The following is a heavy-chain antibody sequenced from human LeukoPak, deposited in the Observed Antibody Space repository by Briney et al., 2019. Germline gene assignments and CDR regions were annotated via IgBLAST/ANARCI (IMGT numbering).Heavy chain of an antibody. CDR2: ISFDGNTK. V-gene: IGHV3-30-3*01. D-gene: IGHD3-10*01. CDR1: GFALSTYA. CDR3: TRRGGGHEFDH. Sequence: PGGSLRLSCAASGFALSTYAMHWVRQAPGKGLEWVAVISFDGNTKYYADSVKGRFTISRDNSKNTLYLHMNGLRTEDTAMYYCTRRGGGHEFDHWGQGTLVTVSS. J-gene: IGHJ4*02.